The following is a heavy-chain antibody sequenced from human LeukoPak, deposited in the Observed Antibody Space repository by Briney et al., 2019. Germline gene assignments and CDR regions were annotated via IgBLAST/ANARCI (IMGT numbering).Heavy chain of an antibody. CDR2: ISYDGSNK. Sequence: PGGSLRLSCAASGFTFSNYAMHWARQAPGKGLEWVAVISYDGSNKYYADSVKGRFTISRDNSKNTLYLQMNSLRAGDTAVYYCARGPGSLRLLFDYWGQGTLVTVSS. CDR3: ARGPGSLRLLFDY. D-gene: IGHD1-26*01. CDR1: GFTFSNYA. V-gene: IGHV3-30-3*01. J-gene: IGHJ4*02.